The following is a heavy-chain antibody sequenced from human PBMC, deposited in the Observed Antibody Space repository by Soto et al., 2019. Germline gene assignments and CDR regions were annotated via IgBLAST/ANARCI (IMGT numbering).Heavy chain of an antibody. V-gene: IGHV3-74*01. Sequence: EVQLVESGGGLVQPGGSLRLSCAASGFTFSSYWMHWVRQAPGKGLVWVSRINNDGSSTSYADSVKGRLTISRDNAKNTLYLQVNSLRADDTAVYYCASGGVAGSGTFYNDYWGRGTLVTVSS. CDR1: GFTFSSYW. D-gene: IGHD3-10*01. J-gene: IGHJ4*02. CDR3: ASGGVAGSGTFYNDY. CDR2: INNDGSST.